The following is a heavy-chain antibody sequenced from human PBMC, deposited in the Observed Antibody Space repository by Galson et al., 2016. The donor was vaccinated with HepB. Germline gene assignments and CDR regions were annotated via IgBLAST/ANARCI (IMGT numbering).Heavy chain of an antibody. CDR2: VNPVGDS. V-gene: IGHV4-4*02. D-gene: IGHD4-17*01. CDR1: GGSISSSHW. Sequence: SETLSLTCAVSGGSISSSHWWSWVRQPPGKGLEWIGEVNPVGDSNDNPSLKSRVTISVDKSRNHFSLRLRSVTAADTAVYYCAGGPTVTTRPFDSWGPGILVTVSS. J-gene: IGHJ4*01. CDR3: AGGPTVTTRPFDS.